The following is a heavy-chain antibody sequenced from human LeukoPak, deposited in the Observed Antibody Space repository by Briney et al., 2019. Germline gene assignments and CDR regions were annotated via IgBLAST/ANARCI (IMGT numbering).Heavy chain of an antibody. D-gene: IGHD5-18*01. CDR1: GYSISSGYY. CDR3: ARHGYLDTAMVALDY. V-gene: IGHV4-38-2*01. J-gene: IGHJ4*02. Sequence: SETLSLTCAVSGYSISSGYYWGWIRQPPGKGLEWIGSIYHSGSTYYNPSLKSRVTISVDMSKNQFSLKLSSVTAADTAVYYCARHGYLDTAMVALDYWGQGTLVTVSS. CDR2: IYHSGST.